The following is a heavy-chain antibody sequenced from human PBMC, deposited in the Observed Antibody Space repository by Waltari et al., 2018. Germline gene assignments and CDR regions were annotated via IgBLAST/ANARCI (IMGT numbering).Heavy chain of an antibody. CDR2: IYYSGST. J-gene: IGHJ4*02. D-gene: IGHD5-18*01. Sequence: QLQLQESGPGLVKPSETLSLTCTASGGSIISSSYYWGWIRQPPGKGLEGIGSIYYSGSTEYNPALRSRVTIAVDTSKNQFTLKLSAVTAADTAVYYCASLRGYSYGWGQGTLVTVSS. CDR1: GGSIISSSYY. V-gene: IGHV4-39*01. CDR3: ASLRGYSYG.